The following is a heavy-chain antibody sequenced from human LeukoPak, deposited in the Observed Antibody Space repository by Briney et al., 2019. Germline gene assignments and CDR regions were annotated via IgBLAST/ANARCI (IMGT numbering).Heavy chain of an antibody. CDR2: IWYDGSNK. Sequence: PGRSLRLSCAASGFTFSSYGMHWVRQAPGKGLEGVAVIWYDGSNKYYADSVKGRFTISRDNSKNTLYLQMNSLRAEDTAVYYCAKIAAAGINDAFDIWGQGTMVTVSS. J-gene: IGHJ3*02. CDR1: GFTFSSYG. V-gene: IGHV3-33*06. D-gene: IGHD6-13*01. CDR3: AKIAAAGINDAFDI.